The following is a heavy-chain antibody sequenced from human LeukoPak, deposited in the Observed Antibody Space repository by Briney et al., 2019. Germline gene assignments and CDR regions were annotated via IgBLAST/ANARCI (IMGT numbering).Heavy chain of an antibody. CDR2: IYTSGST. Sequence: PSETLSLTCTVSGGSISSYYWSWIRQPAGKGLEWIGRIYTSGSTNYNPSLKSRVTISVERSKNQFSLKLSSVTAADTAVYYCARDGRFPPEVLPRYFDYWGQGTLVTVSS. D-gene: IGHD1-26*01. CDR1: GGSISSYY. CDR3: ARDGRFPPEVLPRYFDY. V-gene: IGHV4-4*07. J-gene: IGHJ4*02.